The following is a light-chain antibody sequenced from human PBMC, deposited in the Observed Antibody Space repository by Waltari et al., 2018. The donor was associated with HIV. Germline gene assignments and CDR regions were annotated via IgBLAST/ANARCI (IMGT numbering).Light chain of an antibody. J-gene: IGKJ3*01. CDR1: QTIGNS. CDR3: QQFSAFPFT. V-gene: IGKV1-12*02. Sequence: DIHLTQSPSSVSGSVGDRITIACRASQTIGNSLAWYQQRLGQAPKLLVTSSSSLQSGVPSRFSAGGSGTDFTLTISSLQPEDFTIYYCQQFSAFPFTFGPGTKVDVK. CDR2: SSS.